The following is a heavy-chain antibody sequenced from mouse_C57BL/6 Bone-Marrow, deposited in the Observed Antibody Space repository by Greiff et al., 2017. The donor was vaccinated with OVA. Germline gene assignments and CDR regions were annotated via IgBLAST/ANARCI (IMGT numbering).Heavy chain of an antibody. D-gene: IGHD2-4*01. CDR2: IYPGDGDT. J-gene: IGHJ2*01. Sequence: VKLMESGPELVKPGASVKISCKASGYAFSSSWMNWVKQRPGKGLEWIGRIYPGDGDTNYNGKFKGKATLTADKSSSTAYMQLSSLTSEDSAVYFCARVYYDYERWGQGTTLTVSS. CDR1: GYAFSSSW. V-gene: IGHV1-82*01. CDR3: ARVYYDYER.